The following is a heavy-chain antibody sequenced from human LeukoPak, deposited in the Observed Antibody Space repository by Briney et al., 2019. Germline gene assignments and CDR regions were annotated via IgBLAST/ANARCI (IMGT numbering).Heavy chain of an antibody. J-gene: IGHJ3*02. CDR3: ASVYSSSWYSSDDAFDI. D-gene: IGHD6-13*01. CDR2: TNPNSGGT. Sequence: ASVKVSCKASGYTFTAHYLHWVRQAPGQGLEWMGWTNPNSGGTNYAQKFQGRVSMTRDTSISTAYMELRSLRSDDTAVYYCASVYSSSWYSSDDAFDIWGQGTMVTVSS. CDR1: GYTFTAHY. V-gene: IGHV1-2*02.